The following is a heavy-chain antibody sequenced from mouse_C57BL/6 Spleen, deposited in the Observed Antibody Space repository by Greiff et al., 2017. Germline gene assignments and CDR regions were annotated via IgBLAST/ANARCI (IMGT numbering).Heavy chain of an antibody. J-gene: IGHJ2*01. CDR3: ARSDWITTVVAPDY. D-gene: IGHD1-1*01. V-gene: IGHV1-72*01. Sequence: QVQLQQPGAELVKPGASVKLSCKASGYTFTSYWMHWVKQRPGRGLEWIGRIDPNSGGTKDNEKFKSKATLTVDKPSSTAYMQLSSLTSEDSAVYYCARSDWITTVVAPDYWGQGTTLTVSS. CDR2: IDPNSGGT. CDR1: GYTFTSYW.